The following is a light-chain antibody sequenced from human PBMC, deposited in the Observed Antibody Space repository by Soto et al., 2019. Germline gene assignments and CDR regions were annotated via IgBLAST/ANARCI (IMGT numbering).Light chain of an antibody. V-gene: IGKV1-5*03. CDR2: QAS. CDR3: QHYKRYSAT. Sequence: DIRMTQSPSTLSASVGDRVTITCRASQSITPWLAWYQQKPGKVPKLLIYQASSLESGVPLRFSGSASGTEFTLTINSLQPDDFATYYCQHYKRYSATFGQGTRWIS. J-gene: IGKJ1*01. CDR1: QSITPW.